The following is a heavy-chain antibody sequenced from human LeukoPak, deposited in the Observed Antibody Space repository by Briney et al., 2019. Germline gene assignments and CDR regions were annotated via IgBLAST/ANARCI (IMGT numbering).Heavy chain of an antibody. V-gene: IGHV3-48*01. D-gene: IGHD1-26*01. CDR2: ISSSSNTI. Sequence: GGSLRLSCAASGFTFSSYSMNWVRQAPGKGLEWVSYISSSSNTIYYADSVKGRFTISRDNAKNSLYLQMNSLRAEDTAVYYCARLGGEPDYWGQGTLVTVSS. J-gene: IGHJ4*02. CDR3: ARLGGEPDY. CDR1: GFTFSSYS.